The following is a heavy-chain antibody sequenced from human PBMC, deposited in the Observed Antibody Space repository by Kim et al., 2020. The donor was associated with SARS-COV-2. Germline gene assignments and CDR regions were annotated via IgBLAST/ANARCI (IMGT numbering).Heavy chain of an antibody. Sequence: SETLSLTCTVSGGSISSGGYYWSWIRQHPGKGLEWIGYIYYSGSTYYNPSLKSRVTISVDTSKNQFSLKLSSVTAADTAVYYCARAPRYFDWFDAFDIWGQGTMVTVSS. CDR1: GGSISSGGYY. CDR3: ARAPRYFDWFDAFDI. D-gene: IGHD3-9*01. V-gene: IGHV4-31*03. J-gene: IGHJ3*02. CDR2: IYYSGST.